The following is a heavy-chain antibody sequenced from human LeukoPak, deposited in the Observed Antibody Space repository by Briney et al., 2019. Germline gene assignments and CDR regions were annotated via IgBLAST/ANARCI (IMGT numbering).Heavy chain of an antibody. CDR2: IFGSGGST. CDR1: GFTFSSYA. CDR3: AKTTTGYSSGRYPGWPVDY. Sequence: GGSLRLSCAASGFTFSSYAMYWVRQAPGKGLEWVSGIFGSGGSTHYADSVEGRFTISRDNSKNTVYLRMNSLRAEDTAVYYCAKTTTGYSSGRYPGWPVDYWGQGTLVTVSP. V-gene: IGHV3-23*01. J-gene: IGHJ4*02. D-gene: IGHD6-19*01.